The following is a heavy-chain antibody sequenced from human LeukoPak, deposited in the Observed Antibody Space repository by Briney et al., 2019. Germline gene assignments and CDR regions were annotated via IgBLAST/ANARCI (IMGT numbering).Heavy chain of an antibody. Sequence: GGSLRLSCAASGFTFSDYYMTWIRQAPGKGLEWVALISYHGNSKKYADSVKGRFTISRDNSKDTLYLQMNSLRADDTAVYYCAKGGTVSTFGYYFDYWGQGTLVTVSS. V-gene: IGHV3-30*18. CDR2: ISYHGNSK. CDR3: AKGGTVSTFGYYFDY. CDR1: GFTFSDYY. J-gene: IGHJ4*02. D-gene: IGHD5/OR15-5a*01.